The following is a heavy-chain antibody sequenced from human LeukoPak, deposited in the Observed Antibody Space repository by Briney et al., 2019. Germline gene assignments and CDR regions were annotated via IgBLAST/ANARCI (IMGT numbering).Heavy chain of an antibody. D-gene: IGHD3-10*01. CDR3: VRGRGAGPGAHFDY. V-gene: IGHV3-11*01. Sequence: GGSLRLSCAVSGLIFSGEYMSWIRQPPGKGLEWISYISNTGDFIAYADSVKGRFTISRDNAKNSLYLQMNSLRAEDAAAYYCVRGRGAGPGAHFDYWGQGTLVTVSS. CDR2: ISNTGDFI. CDR1: GLIFSGEY. J-gene: IGHJ4*02.